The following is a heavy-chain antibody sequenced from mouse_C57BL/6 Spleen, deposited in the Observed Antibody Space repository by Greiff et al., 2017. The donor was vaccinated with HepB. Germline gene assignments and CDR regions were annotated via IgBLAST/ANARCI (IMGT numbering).Heavy chain of an antibody. D-gene: IGHD1-1*01. CDR1: GYTFTSYW. Sequence: QLQQPGAELVRPGSSVKLSCKASGYTFTSYWMHGVKQRPIQGREGIGNIDPSDSETHYNQKFKEKATLTVDKSPSTAYMQLSSLTSEDSAVYYCASLSIHYYCSRYAMDYWGQGTSVTVSS. J-gene: IGHJ4*01. CDR2: IDPSDSET. CDR3: ASLSIHYYCSRYAMDY. V-gene: IGHV1-52*01.